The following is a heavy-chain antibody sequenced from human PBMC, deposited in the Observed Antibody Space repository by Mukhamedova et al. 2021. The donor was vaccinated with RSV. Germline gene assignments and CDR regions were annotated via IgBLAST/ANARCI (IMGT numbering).Heavy chain of an antibody. D-gene: IGHD3-10*01. V-gene: IGHV3-7*01. CDR2: GSEK. CDR3: ARLSFAMVRGVIKYYYYYGMDV. Sequence: GSEKYYVDSVKGRFTISRDNAKNSLYLQMNSLRAEDTAVYYCARLSFAMVRGVIKYYYYYGMDVWGQGTTVTVSS. J-gene: IGHJ6*02.